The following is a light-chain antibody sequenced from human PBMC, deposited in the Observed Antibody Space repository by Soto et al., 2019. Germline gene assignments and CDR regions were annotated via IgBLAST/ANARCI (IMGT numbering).Light chain of an antibody. CDR2: GAS. J-gene: IGKJ1*01. CDR3: QQYGSSPLT. CDR1: QSVSSSY. V-gene: IGKV3-20*01. Sequence: EIVLTQSPGTLSLSPGERATLSCRASQSVSSSYLAWYQQKPGQAPRPRIYGASSRAIGIPDRFSGSGSGTECTLTISRLEPEDFPEYYCQQYGSSPLTFGQVTKVEIK.